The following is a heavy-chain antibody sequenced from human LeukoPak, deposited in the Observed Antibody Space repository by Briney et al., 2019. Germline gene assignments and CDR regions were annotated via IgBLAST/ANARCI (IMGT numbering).Heavy chain of an antibody. J-gene: IGHJ4*02. V-gene: IGHV4-59*08. CDR1: GVSITTYY. CDR3: ARIYFSCSGGSCFLGEVDY. CDR2: IYYSGIT. Sequence: SETLSLTCTVSGVSITTYYWTWIRQPPGKGLEWIGYIYYSGITDYNPSLKSRVTISVDTSKNQFSLKLSSVTAADTAVYFCARIYFSCSGGSCFLGEVDYWGQGTLVTVSS. D-gene: IGHD2-15*01.